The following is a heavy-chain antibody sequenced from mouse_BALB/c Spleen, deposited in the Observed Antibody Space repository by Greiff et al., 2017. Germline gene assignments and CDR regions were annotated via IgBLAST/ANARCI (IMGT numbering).Heavy chain of an antibody. D-gene: IGHD2-4*01. Sequence: EVQLQESGGGLVQPGGSRKLSCAASGFTFSSFGMHWVRQAPEKGLEWVAYISSGSSTIYYADTVKGRFTISRDNPKNTLFLQMTSLRSEDTAMYYCARSVITTRSYAMDYWGQGTSVTVSS. J-gene: IGHJ4*01. CDR3: ARSVITTRSYAMDY. CDR2: ISSGSSTI. V-gene: IGHV5-17*02. CDR1: GFTFSSFG.